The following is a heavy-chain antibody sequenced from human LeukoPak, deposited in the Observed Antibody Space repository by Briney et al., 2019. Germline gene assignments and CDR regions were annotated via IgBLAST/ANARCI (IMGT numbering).Heavy chain of an antibody. CDR3: AKFGGFTPTTVTTH. V-gene: IGHV3-23*01. J-gene: IGHJ4*02. CDR1: GFTLSSYA. CDR2: ISGSGGST. Sequence: GGSLRLACAASGFTLSSYAMSWVRPAAGRGREWVSAISGSGGSTYYADSVKGRFTISRDNPKNTLYLQMNSLRAEDTAVYYCAKFGGFTPTTVTTHWGQGTLVTVSS. D-gene: IGHD4-11*01.